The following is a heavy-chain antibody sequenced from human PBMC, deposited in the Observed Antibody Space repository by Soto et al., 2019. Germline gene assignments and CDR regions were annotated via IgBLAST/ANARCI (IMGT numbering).Heavy chain of an antibody. CDR2: ISPMFGAA. CDR1: GGTFNTYA. D-gene: IGHD3-10*01. J-gene: IGHJ4*02. CDR3: AREIQVHTPAFVY. V-gene: IGHV1-69*01. Sequence: QVQLVQSGAEMKKPGSSVKVSCQSSGGTFNTYAMNWVRQAPGQGAEWMGDISPMFGAANYAPKFQGRVTTTAAESTGTSYMQSSSLTSEDTALYFCAREIQVHTPAFVYWGQGTLVTVSS.